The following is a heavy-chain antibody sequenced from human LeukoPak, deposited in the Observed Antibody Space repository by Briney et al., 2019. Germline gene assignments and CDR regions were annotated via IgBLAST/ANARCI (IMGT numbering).Heavy chain of an antibody. V-gene: IGHV3-74*01. CDR2: FKNYGSHT. J-gene: IGHJ6*02. Sequence: GGSLSLSCAASGFTFSGYWMHWVPQAPGKGLVWVSRFKNYGSHTLYADSVKGRYTLSRDNAMNTLYLQMNSLRDEDTAVYDCARDLFSSGCYNYGMDVWGQGTTVTVSS. CDR3: ARDLFSSGCYNYGMDV. D-gene: IGHD6-19*01. CDR1: GFTFSGYW.